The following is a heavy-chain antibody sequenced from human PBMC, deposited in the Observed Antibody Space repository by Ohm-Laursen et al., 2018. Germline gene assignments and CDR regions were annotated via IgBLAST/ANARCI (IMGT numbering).Heavy chain of an antibody. CDR2: IYSSGST. V-gene: IGHV4-4*07. CDR3: ARELAYYDSSGLDAFDI. D-gene: IGHD3-22*01. CDR1: GGSISSDY. J-gene: IGHJ3*02. Sequence: SDTLSLTCIVSGGSISSDYWSWIRQPAGKGLEWIGRIYSSGSTNYNPSLKSRVTMSVDMSKNQFSLKLSSVTAADTAVYYCARELAYYDSSGLDAFDIWGQGTMVTVSS.